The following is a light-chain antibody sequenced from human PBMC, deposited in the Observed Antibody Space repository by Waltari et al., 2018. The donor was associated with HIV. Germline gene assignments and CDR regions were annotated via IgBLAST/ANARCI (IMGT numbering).Light chain of an antibody. CDR1: QSVSSY. CDR2: DAS. CDR3: QHRSNWPPVMYT. J-gene: IGKJ2*01. V-gene: IGKV3-11*01. Sequence: EIVLTQSPATLSLSPGERATLSCRASQSVSSYLAWYQQKPGQAPRLLFYDASNRATGIPARFSGSGSGTDFTLTISSLEPEDFAVYYCQHRSNWPPVMYTFGQGTKLEIK.